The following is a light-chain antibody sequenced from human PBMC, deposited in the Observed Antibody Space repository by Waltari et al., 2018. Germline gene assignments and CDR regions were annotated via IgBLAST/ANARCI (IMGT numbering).Light chain of an antibody. V-gene: IGKV1-5*03. CDR3: QQYKSYPPT. J-gene: IGKJ4*01. CDR1: QSISTW. Sequence: DIQMTQSPSTLSASVGDRVTITCRTSQSISTWLAWYQQKPGKAPKLLIYKASSLENEVPSRFSGSGSGTEFTLTISSLQPDDFATFCCQQYKSYPPTFGGGTKVDIK. CDR2: KAS.